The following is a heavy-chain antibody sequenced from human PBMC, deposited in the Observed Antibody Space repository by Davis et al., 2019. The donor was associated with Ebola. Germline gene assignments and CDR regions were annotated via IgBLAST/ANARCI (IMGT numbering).Heavy chain of an antibody. CDR3: ARATTVPLNWFDP. V-gene: IGHV4-59*01. CDR1: GGSISSYY. D-gene: IGHD4-17*01. CDR2: IYYSGRT. J-gene: IGHJ5*02. Sequence: SETLSLTCTVSGGSISSYYWSWIRQPPGKGLKWIGYIYYSGRTTYNPSLKSRVTISIDTSKNQFSLKLSSVTAADTAVYYCARATTVPLNWFDPWGQGTLVTVSS.